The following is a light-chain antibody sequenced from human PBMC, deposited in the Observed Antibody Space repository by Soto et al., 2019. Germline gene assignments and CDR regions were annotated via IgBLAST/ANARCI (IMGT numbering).Light chain of an antibody. CDR2: AAS. J-gene: IGKJ4*01. V-gene: IGKV1-39*01. CDR1: QSISSF. CDR3: QQSYSTPIT. Sequence: DIQITQSPSSLSASVRDRITITCRASQSISSFLNWYQQNPGKAPKLLIYAASSLQSGVPSRFSGSGSGTDFTLTISSLQPEDFATYYCQQSYSTPITFGGGTKVEIK.